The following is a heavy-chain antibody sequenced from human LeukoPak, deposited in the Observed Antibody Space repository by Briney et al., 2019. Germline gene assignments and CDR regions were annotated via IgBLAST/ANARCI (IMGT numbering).Heavy chain of an antibody. Sequence: PGGSLRLSCAASGFTFSSYAMSWVRQAPGKGLEWVSVLYSGGTTHYGDSVKGRFTISRDNSKNTLFLQMNSLRAEDTAVYYCARGHIAVAGHYGAGPSDYWGQGTLVTVSS. D-gene: IGHD6-19*01. CDR3: ARGHIAVAGHYGAGPSDY. V-gene: IGHV3-23*03. CDR1: GFTFSSYA. CDR2: LYSGGTT. J-gene: IGHJ4*02.